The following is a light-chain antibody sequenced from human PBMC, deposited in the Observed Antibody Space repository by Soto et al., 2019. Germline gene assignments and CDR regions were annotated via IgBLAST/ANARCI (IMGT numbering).Light chain of an antibody. Sequence: DIQMTQSPSSLSASVGDRVTITCRASQTINSYLNWYQQKPGKAPKLLIYATSSLQSGVPSRFSGGGSGRDFTLTITSLQPEDFATYYCQQSYTTPLTFGGGTEVEIK. CDR2: ATS. J-gene: IGKJ4*01. CDR3: QQSYTTPLT. CDR1: QTINSY. V-gene: IGKV1-39*01.